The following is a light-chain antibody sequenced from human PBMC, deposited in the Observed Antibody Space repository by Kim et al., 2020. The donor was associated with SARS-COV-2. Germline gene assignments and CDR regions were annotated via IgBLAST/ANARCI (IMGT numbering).Light chain of an antibody. V-gene: IGLV2-14*03. CDR1: SSDVGSYNY. J-gene: IGLJ3*02. CDR2: DVS. CDR3: SSYTSSSNWV. Sequence: QSALTQPASVSGSPGQSITISCTGTSSDVGSYNYVSWYQQHPGKAPKLMIYDVSNRPSGVSNRFSGSKSGNTASLTISGLQAEDEADYYCSSYTSSSNWVFGRGTKLTVL.